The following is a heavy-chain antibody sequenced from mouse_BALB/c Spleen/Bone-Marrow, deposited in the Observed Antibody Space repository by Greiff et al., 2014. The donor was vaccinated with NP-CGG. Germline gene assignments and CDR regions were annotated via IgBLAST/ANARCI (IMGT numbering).Heavy chain of an antibody. Sequence: DLVKPGASVKLSCKASGYTFTSYWINWIKQRPGQGLEWIGRIAPGSGSTYYNEMFKGKATLTVDTSSSTAYIQLSSLSSEDSAVYFCARGYYGSSLFDYWGQGTTLTVSS. CDR1: GYTFTSYW. D-gene: IGHD1-1*01. V-gene: IGHV1S41*01. CDR2: IAPGSGST. J-gene: IGHJ2*01. CDR3: ARGYYGSSLFDY.